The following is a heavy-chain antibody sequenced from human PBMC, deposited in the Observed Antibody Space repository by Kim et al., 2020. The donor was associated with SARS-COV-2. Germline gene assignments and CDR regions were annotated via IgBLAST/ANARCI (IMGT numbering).Heavy chain of an antibody. CDR3: AREGGSGWYY. V-gene: IGHV4-59*01. CDR2: T. Sequence: TTYNPSLKNRVTISVDTSKNQLSLNLNSVSAADTALYFCAREGGSGWYYWGQGTLVTVSS. J-gene: IGHJ4*02. D-gene: IGHD6-19*01.